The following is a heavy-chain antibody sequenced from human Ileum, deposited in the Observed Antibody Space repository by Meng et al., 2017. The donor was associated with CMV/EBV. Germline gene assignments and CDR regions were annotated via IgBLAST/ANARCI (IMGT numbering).Heavy chain of an antibody. J-gene: IGHJ5*02. V-gene: IGHV4-39*07. D-gene: IGHD5-12*01. CDR1: GHSTSRGNYY. Sequence: HLADAGPVLVTPLESLSLPCSSSGHSTSRGNYYWGLIRQPPGKDLEWIGSIYYSGSTYDNPSLKSRVTMSVDPSKNQFSLRLSSVTAADTAIYYCVGDWGPYKSRGYFDPWGQGTLVTVSS. CDR2: IYYSGST. CDR3: VGDWGPYKSRGYFDP.